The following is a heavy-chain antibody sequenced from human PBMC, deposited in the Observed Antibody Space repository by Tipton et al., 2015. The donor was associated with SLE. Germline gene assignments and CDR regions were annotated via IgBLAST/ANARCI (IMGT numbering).Heavy chain of an antibody. Sequence: TLSLTCTVSGDSINSDGYFWTWIRQPPGKGLEWIGYIYYSGSTYYNPSLQSRLTISVDTSKNQFSLKLSSVTAADTAVYYCARLYCSGGSCYSHYYYGMDVWGQGTTVTVSS. V-gene: IGHV4-31*03. D-gene: IGHD2-15*01. J-gene: IGHJ6*02. CDR2: IYYSGST. CDR1: GDSINSDGYF. CDR3: ARLYCSGGSCYSHYYYGMDV.